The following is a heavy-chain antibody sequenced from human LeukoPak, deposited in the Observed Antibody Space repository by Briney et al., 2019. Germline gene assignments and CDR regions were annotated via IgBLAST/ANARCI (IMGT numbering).Heavy chain of an antibody. Sequence: GGSLRLSCEAAGFSFRDYPMGWVRRASGKRLEWVSGISAGADVIFYADPVKGRCTISRDNSRDMLFLQMSSLRAEDTAIYYCAKVPAWELLRTYFETWGQGTLVTVSS. CDR2: ISAGADVI. CDR1: GFSFRDYP. D-gene: IGHD1-26*01. J-gene: IGHJ1*01. V-gene: IGHV3-23*01. CDR3: AKVPAWELLRTYFET.